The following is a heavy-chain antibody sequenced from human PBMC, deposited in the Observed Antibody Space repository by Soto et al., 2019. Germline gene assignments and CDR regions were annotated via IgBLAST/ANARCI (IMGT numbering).Heavy chain of an antibody. D-gene: IGHD6-19*01. CDR2: IYYSGST. J-gene: IGHJ6*03. V-gene: IGHV4-39*01. Sequence: PSETLSLTCTVSGGSISSSSYYWGWIRQPPGKGLEWIGSIYYSGSTYYNPSLKSRVTISVDTSKNQFSLKLSSVTAADTAVYYCARPTSSGWTEDYYYYYMDVWGKGTTVTV. CDR3: ARPTSSGWTEDYYYYYMDV. CDR1: GGSISSSSYY.